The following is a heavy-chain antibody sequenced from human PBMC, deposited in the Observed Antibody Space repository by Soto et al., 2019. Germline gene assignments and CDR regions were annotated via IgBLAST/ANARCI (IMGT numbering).Heavy chain of an antibody. Sequence: QVQLVESGGGVVQPGRSLRLSCAASGVTFSSYAMHWVRQAPGKGLEWVAVISYDRSNKYYADSVKGRFTISRDNSKNTLYLQMNSLRAEDTAVYYCARPLWRDDYNWGYFDLWGRGTLVTVSS. V-gene: IGHV3-30-3*01. CDR2: ISYDRSNK. J-gene: IGHJ2*01. CDR1: GVTFSSYA. CDR3: ARPLWRDDYNWGYFDL. D-gene: IGHD4-4*01.